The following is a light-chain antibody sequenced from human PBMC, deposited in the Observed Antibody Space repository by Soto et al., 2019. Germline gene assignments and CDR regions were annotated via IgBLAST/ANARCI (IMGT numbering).Light chain of an antibody. Sequence: EIVLTQSPGTLSLSPGERATLSCRASQSVSSSYLAWYQQKPGQAPRLLIYGASSRATGIPDRFSGSGSGTDFTLTIRRLEAEDFAGYYCQEYGSFTVTFRRGTKVEIK. CDR1: QSVSSSY. V-gene: IGKV3-20*01. J-gene: IGKJ1*01. CDR3: QEYGSFTVT. CDR2: GAS.